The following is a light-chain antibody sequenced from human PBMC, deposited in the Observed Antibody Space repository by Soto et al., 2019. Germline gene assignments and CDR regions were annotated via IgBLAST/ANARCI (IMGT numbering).Light chain of an antibody. CDR3: LQHNVYPRT. J-gene: IGKJ1*01. CDR1: QGISTY. CDR2: AAS. Sequence: DIQMTQSPSSLSESAGDRVTITCRASQGISTYLNWYQQKPGKAPKLLIYAASSLQSGVPSRFSGSGSETEFTLTISSLQPEDFATYYCLQHNVYPRTFGQGTKVDIK. V-gene: IGKV1-17*01.